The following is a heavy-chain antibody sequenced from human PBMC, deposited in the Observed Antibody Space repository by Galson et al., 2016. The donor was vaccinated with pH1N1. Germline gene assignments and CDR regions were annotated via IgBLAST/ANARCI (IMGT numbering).Heavy chain of an antibody. Sequence: SLRLSCAASRFTFDDYAMHWVRQAPGKGLEWVSGISWNSGSIGYADSVKGRFTISRDNAKNSLYLQMNSLRAEDTALYYCAKDMGYNWNYGQFDLWGHGTLATVSS. J-gene: IGHJ2*01. D-gene: IGHD1-7*01. CDR3: AKDMGYNWNYGQFDL. CDR1: RFTFDDYA. V-gene: IGHV3-9*01. CDR2: ISWNSGSI.